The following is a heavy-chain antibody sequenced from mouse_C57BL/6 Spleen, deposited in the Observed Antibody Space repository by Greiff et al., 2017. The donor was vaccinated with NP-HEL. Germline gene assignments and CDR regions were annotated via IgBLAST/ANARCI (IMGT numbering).Heavy chain of an antibody. CDR3: ARLGSYSV. D-gene: IGHD1-1*01. J-gene: IGHJ2*01. Sequence: EVQVVESGGGLVKPGGSLKLSCAASGFTFSSYTMSWVRQTPEKRLEWVATISGGGGNTYYPDSVKGRFTISRDNAKNTLYLQMSSLRSEDTALYYCARLGSYSVWGQGTTLTVSS. V-gene: IGHV5-9*01. CDR1: GFTFSSYT. CDR2: ISGGGGNT.